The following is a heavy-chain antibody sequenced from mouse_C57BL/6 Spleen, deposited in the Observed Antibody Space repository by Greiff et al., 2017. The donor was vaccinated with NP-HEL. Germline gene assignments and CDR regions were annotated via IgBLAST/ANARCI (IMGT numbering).Heavy chain of an antibody. CDR1: GYTFTDYY. Sequence: VQLQQSGPELVKPGASVKISCKASGYTFTDYYMNWVKQSHGKSLEWIGDINPNNGGTSYNQKFKGKATLTVDKSSSTAYMELRSLTSEDSAVYYCARRKVWDYDYWGQGTTLTVSS. CDR3: ARRKVWDYDY. V-gene: IGHV1-26*01. D-gene: IGHD2-10*02. J-gene: IGHJ2*01. CDR2: INPNNGGT.